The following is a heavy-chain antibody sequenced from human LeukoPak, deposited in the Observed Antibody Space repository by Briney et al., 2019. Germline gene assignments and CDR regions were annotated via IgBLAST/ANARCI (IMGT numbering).Heavy chain of an antibody. Sequence: GRSLRLSCAASGFTFSSYAMHWVRQAPGKGLEWVAVISYDGSNKYYADSVKGRFTISRDNAKNSLYLQMNSLRAEDTAVYYCARVPGQLRPFDYWGQGTLVTVSS. V-gene: IGHV3-30-3*01. CDR2: ISYDGSNK. J-gene: IGHJ4*02. CDR3: ARVPGQLRPFDY. D-gene: IGHD6-13*01. CDR1: GFTFSSYA.